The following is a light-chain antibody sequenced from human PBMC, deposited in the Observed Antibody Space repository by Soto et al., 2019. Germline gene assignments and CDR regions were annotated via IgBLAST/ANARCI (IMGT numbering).Light chain of an antibody. CDR3: ASWDDSLRGYWV. V-gene: IGLV1-47*02. CDR1: TSNIGSNY. Sequence: QAVVTQPPSVSGTAGQRVTISCSGTTSNIGSNYVYWYQKITGTAPKLLIYTDDQRPSGVPDRFSGSKSGTSASLAISGLRSEDEADYFCASWDDSLRGYWVFGGGTKLTVL. J-gene: IGLJ3*02. CDR2: TDD.